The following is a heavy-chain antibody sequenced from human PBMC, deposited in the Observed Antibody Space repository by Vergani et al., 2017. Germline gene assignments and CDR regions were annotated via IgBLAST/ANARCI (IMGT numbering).Heavy chain of an antibody. J-gene: IGHJ6*02. Sequence: QVQLVQSGAEVKKPGSSVKVSCKASGGTFSSYAISWVRQAPGQGLEWMGGIIPIFGTANYAQKFQGRVTITADKSTSTAYMELSSLRSEDTAVYYCGGGGCWGYCSGGSDYYYYGMDVWGQGTTVTVSS. CDR2: IIPIFGTA. V-gene: IGHV1-69*06. CDR1: GGTFSSYA. D-gene: IGHD2-15*01. CDR3: GGGGCWGYCSGGSDYYYYGMDV.